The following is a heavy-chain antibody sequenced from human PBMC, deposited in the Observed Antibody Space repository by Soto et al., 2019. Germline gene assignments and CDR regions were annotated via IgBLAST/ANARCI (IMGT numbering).Heavy chain of an antibody. V-gene: IGHV3-48*01. CDR1: GFILSDCA. CDR3: ARDLSWGSNWYYYMDV. Sequence: HLGGSLRLSCATSGFILSDCAMNWVRQAPGKGLEWVSYISSSSSVIDYADSVKGRFTVSRDNARNSLYLQMNSLRAEDTAVYYCARDLSWGSNWYYYMDVWGKGTTVTVSS. J-gene: IGHJ6*03. CDR2: ISSSSSVI. D-gene: IGHD7-27*01.